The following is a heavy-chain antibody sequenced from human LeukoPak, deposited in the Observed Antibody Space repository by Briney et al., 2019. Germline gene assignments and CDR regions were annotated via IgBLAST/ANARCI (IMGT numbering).Heavy chain of an antibody. CDR2: ISSSSSTI. Sequence: PGGSLRLSCAVSGLTLSSYSMNWVRQAPGKGLEWVSYISSSSSTIYYADSVKGRFTISRDNAKNSVYLQMNSLRDEDTAVYYCARGTPVAPRSAFDIWGQGTMVTVSS. J-gene: IGHJ3*02. CDR1: GLTLSSYS. CDR3: ARGTPVAPRSAFDI. V-gene: IGHV3-48*02. D-gene: IGHD1-1*01.